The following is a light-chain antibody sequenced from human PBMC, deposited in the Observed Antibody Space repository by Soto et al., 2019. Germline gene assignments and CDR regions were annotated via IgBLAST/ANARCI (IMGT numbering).Light chain of an antibody. CDR1: QSVSTL. Sequence: DIQMTQSPSTLSVSPGESATLSCRASQSVSTLLAWYQQKPGQAPRLLIYSASTRETGIPARFSGSGSGTEFTLTISSLQSDDVAVYYCQQYNDWPWTFGQGTKVDIK. V-gene: IGKV3-15*01. CDR3: QQYNDWPWT. J-gene: IGKJ1*01. CDR2: SAS.